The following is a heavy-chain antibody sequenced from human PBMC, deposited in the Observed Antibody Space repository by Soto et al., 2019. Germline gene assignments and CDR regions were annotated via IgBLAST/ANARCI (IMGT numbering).Heavy chain of an antibody. CDR3: TRGRWSYRLNDAFDI. Sequence: GGSLRLSCAASGFTFSSYAMSWVRQAPGKGLEWVSAISGSGGSTYYADSVKGRFTISRDNSKNTLYLQMNSLRAEDTAVYYCTRGRWSYRLNDAFDIWGQGTMVTVSS. V-gene: IGHV3-23*01. CDR1: GFTFSSYA. J-gene: IGHJ3*02. D-gene: IGHD3-16*02. CDR2: ISGSGGST.